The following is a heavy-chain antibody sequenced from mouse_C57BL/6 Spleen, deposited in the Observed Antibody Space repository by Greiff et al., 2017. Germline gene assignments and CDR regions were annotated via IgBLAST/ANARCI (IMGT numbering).Heavy chain of an antibody. CDR3: TRGLHYYVSSYVYFDY. J-gene: IGHJ2*01. CDR2: IDPETGGT. CDR1: GYTFTDYE. Sequence: VQLQQSGAELVRPGASVTLSCKASGYTFTDYEMHWVKQTPVHGLEWIGAIDPETGGTAYNQKFKGKAILTADKSSSTAYMELRSLTSEDSAVYYCTRGLHYYVSSYVYFDYWGQGTTLTVSS. D-gene: IGHD1-1*01. V-gene: IGHV1-15*01.